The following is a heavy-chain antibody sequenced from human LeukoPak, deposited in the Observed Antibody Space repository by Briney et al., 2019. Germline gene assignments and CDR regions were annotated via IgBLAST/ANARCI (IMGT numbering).Heavy chain of an antibody. J-gene: IGHJ4*02. D-gene: IGHD3-22*01. V-gene: IGHV3-9*03. CDR2: ISWNSGSI. CDR1: GFTFDDYA. Sequence: GRSLRLSCAASGFTFDDYAMHWARQAPGKGLEWVSGISWNSGSIGYADSVKGRFTISRDNAKNSLYLQMNSLRAEDMALYYCAKDLDGGGAIYDSSGFDYWGQGTLVTVSS. CDR3: AKDLDGGGAIYDSSGFDY.